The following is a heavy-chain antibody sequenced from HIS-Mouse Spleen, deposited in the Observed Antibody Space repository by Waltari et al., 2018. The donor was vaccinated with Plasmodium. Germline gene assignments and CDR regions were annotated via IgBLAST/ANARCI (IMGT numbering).Heavy chain of an antibody. CDR1: GFTFSSYS. J-gene: IGHJ2*01. V-gene: IGHV3-21*01. Sequence: EVQLVESGGGLVKPGGSLRLSCAASGFTFSSYSMNWVRQAPGKGLEWVSSIRSSSSDIYYADSVKGRFTISRDNAKNSLYLQMNSLRAEDTAVYYCAREDILTAYYNDYWYFDLWGRGTLVTVSS. D-gene: IGHD3-9*01. CDR2: IRSSSSDI. CDR3: AREDILTAYYNDYWYFDL.